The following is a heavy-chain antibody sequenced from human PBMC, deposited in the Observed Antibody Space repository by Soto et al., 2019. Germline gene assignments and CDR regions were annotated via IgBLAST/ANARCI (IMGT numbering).Heavy chain of an antibody. CDR3: ARGGSLNWYFDL. Sequence: EVQLVESGGGLVQPGGSLRLSCAASGFTFSSYWMHWVRQAPGKGLVWVSRINSDGSSTSYADSVKGRFTISRDNDKNTLYLQMNSLIAEDTAVYYCARGGSLNWYFDLWGRGTLVTVSS. CDR1: GFTFSSYW. D-gene: IGHD1-26*01. J-gene: IGHJ2*01. CDR2: INSDGSST. V-gene: IGHV3-74*01.